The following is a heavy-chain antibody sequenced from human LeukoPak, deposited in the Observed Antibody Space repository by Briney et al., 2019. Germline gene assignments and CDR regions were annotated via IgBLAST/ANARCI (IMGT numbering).Heavy chain of an antibody. CDR2: IYHSGST. D-gene: IGHD6-19*01. CDR3: PSCSSVSGTWYFHH. CDR1: GYSISSGYY. V-gene: IGHV4-38-2*01. Sequence: SETLSLTCAVSGYSISSGYYWGWIRQPPGKGLEWIGSIYHSGSTYYNPSLKSRVTISVDTSKNQFSLKLSSVTAADTAVYYCPSCSSVSGTWYFHHWGQGTLVTVSS. J-gene: IGHJ1*01.